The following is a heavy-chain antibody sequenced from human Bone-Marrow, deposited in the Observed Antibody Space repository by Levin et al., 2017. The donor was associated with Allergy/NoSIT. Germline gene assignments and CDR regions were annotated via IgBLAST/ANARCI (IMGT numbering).Heavy chain of an antibody. Sequence: GESLKISCAASGFTFSRYSFNWVRQAPGKGLEWVSYIGSDGRAIYYADSVKGRFTISRDNAKNSLFLQMNSLRDEDTAVYYCVRDDDVYDTIQSDYWGQGTPVTVSS. CDR1: GFTFSRYS. CDR3: VRDDDVYDTIQSDY. CDR2: IGSDGRAI. D-gene: IGHD5/OR15-5a*01. V-gene: IGHV3-48*02. J-gene: IGHJ4*02.